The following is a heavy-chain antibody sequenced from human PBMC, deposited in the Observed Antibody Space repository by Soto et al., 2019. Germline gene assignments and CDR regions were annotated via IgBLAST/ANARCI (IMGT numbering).Heavy chain of an antibody. CDR3: SDGYGQYFDS. CDR2: IKSKTDGGTT. D-gene: IGHD5-18*01. J-gene: IGHJ4*02. Sequence: EVQLVESGGGLVKPGGSLRLSCAVSGFTLTNVWMNWVRQAPGKGLEWVGRIKSKTDGGTTDYAAPVKGRFTISRDDSKDTLYLQMNSLKAEDTPVYYCSDGYGQYFDSWGRGSLVAVCS. V-gene: IGHV3-15*07. CDR1: GFTLTNVW.